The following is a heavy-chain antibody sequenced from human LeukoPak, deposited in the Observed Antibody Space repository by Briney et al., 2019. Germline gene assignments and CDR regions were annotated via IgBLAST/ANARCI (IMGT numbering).Heavy chain of an antibody. CDR2: ISYDGSNK. CDR1: GFTFSSYA. D-gene: IGHD4-17*01. V-gene: IGHV3-30*04. Sequence: GGSLRLSCAASGFTFSSYAMHWVRQAPGKGLEWVAVISYDGSNKYYADSVKGRFTISRDNSKNTLYLQMNSLRAEDTAVYYCARDVMTTVTSFDYWGQGTLVTVSS. J-gene: IGHJ4*02. CDR3: ARDVMTTVTSFDY.